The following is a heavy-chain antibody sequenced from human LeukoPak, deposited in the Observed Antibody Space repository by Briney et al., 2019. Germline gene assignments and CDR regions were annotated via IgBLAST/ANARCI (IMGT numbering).Heavy chain of an antibody. CDR3: ARGAPMPYCSSTSCYAANYYYYMDV. Sequence: SVKVSCKASGGTFSSYAISWVRQAPGQGLEWMGGIIPIFGTANYAQKFQGRVTITTDESTSTAYMELSSLRSEDTAVYYCARGAPMPYCSSTSCYAANYYYYMDVWGKGTTVTVSS. J-gene: IGHJ6*03. CDR1: GGTFSSYA. CDR2: IIPIFGTA. V-gene: IGHV1-69*05. D-gene: IGHD2-2*01.